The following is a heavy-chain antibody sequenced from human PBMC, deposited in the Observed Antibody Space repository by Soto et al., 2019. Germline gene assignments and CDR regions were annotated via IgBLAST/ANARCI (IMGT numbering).Heavy chain of an antibody. CDR3: ARDLVGAPGY. CDR1: GYTFTSYA. J-gene: IGHJ4*02. D-gene: IGHD1-26*01. Sequence: ASVKVSCKASGYTFTSYAMHWVRQAPGQRLEWMGWINAGNGNTKYSQKLQGRVTMTTDTSTSTAYMELRSLRSDDTAVYYCARDLVGAPGYWGQGTLVTVS. CDR2: INAGNGNT. V-gene: IGHV1-3*01.